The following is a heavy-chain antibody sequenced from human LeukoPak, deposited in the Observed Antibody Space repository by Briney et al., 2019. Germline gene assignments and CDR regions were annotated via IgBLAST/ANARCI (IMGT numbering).Heavy chain of an antibody. V-gene: IGHV3-7*01. CDR2: IKQDGRDK. CDR3: ARDGYYGSGTYVFDP. D-gene: IGHD3-10*01. J-gene: IGHJ5*02. Sequence: GGSLRLSCVVSGFTFNTYWMTWVRQAPGKGLEWVANIKQDGRDKYYVDSVKGRFTISRDNAKNSLYLQMNSLRAEDTAIYYCARDGYYGSGTYVFDPWGQGTLVTVSS. CDR1: GFTFNTYW.